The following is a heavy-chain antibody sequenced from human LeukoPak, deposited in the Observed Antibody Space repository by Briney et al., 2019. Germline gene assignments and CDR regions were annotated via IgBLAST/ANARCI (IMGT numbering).Heavy chain of an antibody. Sequence: PSETLSLTCAVYGGSFSGYYWSWIRQPPGKGLEWIGEINHSGSTNYNPSLKSRVTISVDTSKNQFSLKLSSVTAADTAVYYCARGRIIQLRLPFDYWGHGTLVTVSS. CDR2: INHSGST. CDR1: GGSFSGYY. V-gene: IGHV4-34*01. J-gene: IGHJ4*01. D-gene: IGHD5-18*01. CDR3: ARGRIIQLRLPFDY.